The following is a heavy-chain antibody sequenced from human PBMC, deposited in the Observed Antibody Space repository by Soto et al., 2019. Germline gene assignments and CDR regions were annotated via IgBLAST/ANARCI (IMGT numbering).Heavy chain of an antibody. CDR2: ISYDGTNK. CDR3: AKDLQSYGDYDYYCYGMDV. D-gene: IGHD4-17*01. Sequence: QVQLVESGGGEVQPGRSLTISCAASGFTFSTYGMHWVRQTPGKGLEWVAVISYDGTNKFYSDSVQGRFTISRDNFKNTLTLQMNSLGAADTAVYSCAKDLQSYGDYDYYCYGMDVWGLGTRVTVSS. V-gene: IGHV3-30*18. CDR1: GFTFSTYG. J-gene: IGHJ6*02.